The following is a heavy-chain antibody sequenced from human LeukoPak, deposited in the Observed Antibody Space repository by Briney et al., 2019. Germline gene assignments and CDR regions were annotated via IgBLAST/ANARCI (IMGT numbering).Heavy chain of an antibody. CDR1: GFTVSSNY. V-gene: IGHV3-53*01. J-gene: IGHJ4*02. CDR2: IYSGGST. Sequence: GGSLRLSCAASGFTVSSNYMSWVRQAPGKGLEWVSVIYSGGSTYYADSVKGRFTISRDNSKNTLYLQMNSLRAEDTAVYYCAKGKDTYSYDSSGYYFGEYWGQGTLVTVSS. D-gene: IGHD3-22*01. CDR3: AKGKDTYSYDSSGYYFGEY.